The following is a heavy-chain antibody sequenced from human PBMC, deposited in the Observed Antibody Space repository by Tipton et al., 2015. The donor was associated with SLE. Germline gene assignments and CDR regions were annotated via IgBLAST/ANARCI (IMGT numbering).Heavy chain of an antibody. D-gene: IGHD6-6*01. V-gene: IGHV4-39*07. CDR3: ARGGPSSKWLDP. J-gene: IGHJ5*02. CDR2: IYNSGST. CDR1: GGSISETCYY. Sequence: TLSLTCTVSGGSISETCYYWGWIRQPPGKGLEWIGSIYNSGSTYYNPSLESRVTISIDTSKNQFSLKLNSVTAADTAVYYCARGGPSSKWLDPWGRGTQVTVSS.